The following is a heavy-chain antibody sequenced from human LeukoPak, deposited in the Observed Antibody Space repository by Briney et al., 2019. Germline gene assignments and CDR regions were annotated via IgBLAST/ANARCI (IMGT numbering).Heavy chain of an antibody. CDR1: GGSISSSSDY. CDR2: IYYSGGI. V-gene: IGHV4-39*07. J-gene: IGHJ2*01. CDR3: ARDPNSIGSLFYWYFDL. D-gene: IGHD3-22*01. Sequence: SETLSLTCTVSGGSISSSSDYWGWIRQPPGKGLEWIGSIYYSGGIYYDPSLRSRVTTSVDTSKNQFSLNLSSVTAADTAVYYCARDPNSIGSLFYWYFDLWGRGTLVTVSS.